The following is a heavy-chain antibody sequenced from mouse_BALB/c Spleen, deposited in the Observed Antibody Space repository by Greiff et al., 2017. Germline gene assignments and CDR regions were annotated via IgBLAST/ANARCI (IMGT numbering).Heavy chain of an antibody. CDR3: ARDGNYGFAWFAY. D-gene: IGHD1-2*01. V-gene: IGHV3-2*02. CDR2: ISYSGST. J-gene: IGHJ3*01. CDR1: GYSITSDYA. Sequence: VQLQQSGPGLVKPSQSLSLTCTVTGYSITSDYAWNWIRQFPGNKLEWMGYISYSGSTSYNPSLKSRISITRDTSKNQFFLQLNSVTTEDTATYYCARDGNYGFAWFAYWGQGTLVTVSA.